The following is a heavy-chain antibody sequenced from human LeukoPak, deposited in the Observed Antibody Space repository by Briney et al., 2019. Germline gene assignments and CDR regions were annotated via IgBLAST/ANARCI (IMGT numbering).Heavy chain of an antibody. CDR2: IYYSVST. Sequence: PSETLSLTCTVSAGSISSSSYYWGWLRQPPGKGLEWFGSIYYSVSTYYNPSLKSRVTISVDTSKNQFSLKLSSVTAADTAVYYCARQGRIVVVHAFDIWGQGTMVTVSS. J-gene: IGHJ3*02. V-gene: IGHV4-39*07. CDR3: ARQGRIVVVHAFDI. D-gene: IGHD3-22*01. CDR1: AGSISSSSYY.